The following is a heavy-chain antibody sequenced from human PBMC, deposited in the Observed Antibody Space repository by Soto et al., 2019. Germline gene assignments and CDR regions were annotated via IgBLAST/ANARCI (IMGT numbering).Heavy chain of an antibody. V-gene: IGHV1-24*01. J-gene: IGHJ4*02. CDR2: FDPEDGET. Sequence: SSVKVSCKVSGYTLTELSMHWVRQAPGKGLEWMGGFDPEDGETIYAQKFQGRVTMTEDTSTDTAYMELSSLRSEDTAVYYCATVVYYGSGSYYLTPFDYWGQGTLVTVSS. CDR1: GYTLTELS. CDR3: ATVVYYGSGSYYLTPFDY. D-gene: IGHD3-10*01.